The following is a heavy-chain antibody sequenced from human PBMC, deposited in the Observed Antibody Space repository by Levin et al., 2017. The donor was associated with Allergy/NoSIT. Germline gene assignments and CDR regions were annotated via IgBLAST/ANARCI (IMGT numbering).Heavy chain of an antibody. J-gene: IGHJ4*02. CDR1: GGYFSGYH. CDR3: ARRSPGSGEFDS. Sequence: ASETLSLTCAVYGGYFSGYHWSWIRQPPGKGLEWIGEINHSGSTNYNPSLKSRVTISVDTSKKQISLKLTSVTAADTAIYFCARRSPGSGEFDSWGQGTLVTVSS. V-gene: IGHV4-34*01. D-gene: IGHD3-10*01. CDR2: INHSGST.